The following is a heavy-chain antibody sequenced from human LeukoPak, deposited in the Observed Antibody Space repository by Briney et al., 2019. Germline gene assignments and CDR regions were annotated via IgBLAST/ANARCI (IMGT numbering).Heavy chain of an antibody. J-gene: IGHJ6*03. CDR3: AKDMSGFYYYIDF. Sequence: PGGSLRLSRAASGFTFGDYTMHWVRQAPGKGLEWVSGISWESGTIGYADSVRGRFTISRDNAKNSLYLQMNSLRTEDTALYYCAKDMSGFYYYIDFWGKGTTVTVSS. V-gene: IGHV3-9*01. CDR2: ISWESGTI. CDR1: GFTFGDYT.